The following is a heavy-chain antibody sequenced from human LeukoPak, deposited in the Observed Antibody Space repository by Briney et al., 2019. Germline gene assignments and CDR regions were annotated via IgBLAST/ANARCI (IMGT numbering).Heavy chain of an antibody. Sequence: SETLSLTCTVSGGSIRSYFWSWIRQPPGKGLEWIGYIDYSGGTNYNPSLKSRVTISVDTSKNQFSLRLTSVTAADTAVYYCARAVGATPPSFDYWGQGTLVTVSS. CDR3: ARAVGATPPSFDY. CDR1: GGSIRSYF. V-gene: IGHV4-59*01. J-gene: IGHJ4*02. CDR2: IDYSGGT. D-gene: IGHD1-26*01.